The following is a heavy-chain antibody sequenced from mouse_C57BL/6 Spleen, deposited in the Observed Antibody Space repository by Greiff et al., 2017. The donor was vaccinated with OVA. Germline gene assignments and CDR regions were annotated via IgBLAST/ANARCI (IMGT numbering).Heavy chain of an antibody. V-gene: IGHV1-64*01. D-gene: IGHD3-2*02. CDR2: IHPNSGST. Sequence: QVQLQQPGAELVKPGASVKLSCTASGYTFTSYWMHWVKQRPGQGLEWIGMIHPNSGSTNYNEKFKSKATLTVDKSSSTAYMQLSSLTSEDSAVYYCASSDCYWYIDVWGTGTTVTVSS. CDR3: ASSDCYWYIDV. J-gene: IGHJ1*03. CDR1: GYTFTSYW.